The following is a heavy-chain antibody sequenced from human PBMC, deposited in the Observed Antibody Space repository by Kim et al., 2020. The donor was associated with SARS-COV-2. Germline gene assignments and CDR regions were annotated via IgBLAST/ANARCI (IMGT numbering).Heavy chain of an antibody. D-gene: IGHD3-9*01. CDR3: ARSYDILTVGYYYYYGMDV. Sequence: SRVTISVDTAKNQFSLKLSSVTAADTAVYYCARSYDILTVGYYYYYGMDVWGQGTTVTVSS. J-gene: IGHJ6*02. V-gene: IGHV4-59*01.